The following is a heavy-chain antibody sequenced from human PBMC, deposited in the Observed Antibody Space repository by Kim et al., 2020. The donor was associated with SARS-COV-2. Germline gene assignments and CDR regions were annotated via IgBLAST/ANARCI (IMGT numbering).Heavy chain of an antibody. D-gene: IGHD5-18*01. J-gene: IGHJ4*02. V-gene: IGHV3-30*04. CDR3: ARSGQDTAFDY. CDR2: ISYDGSNK. CDR1: GFTFSSYA. Sequence: GGSLRLSCAASGFTFSSYAMHWVRQAPGKGLEWVAVISYDGSNKYYADSVKGRFTISRDNSKNTPYLQMNSLRAEDTAVYYCARSGQDTAFDYWGQGTLVTVSS.